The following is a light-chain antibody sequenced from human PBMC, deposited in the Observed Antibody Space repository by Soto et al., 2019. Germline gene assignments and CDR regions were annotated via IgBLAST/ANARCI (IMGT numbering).Light chain of an antibody. CDR1: QSIGSS. CDR3: VQNNRWYS. CDR2: RTS. V-gene: IGKV3-15*01. J-gene: IGKJ2*03. Sequence: IVMTQSPPTLSVSPGNTATLSCRASQSIGSSLAWYQQKPGQAPRLLLYRTSTRATGVPARFSGSGSGTEFTLTISSLQSEDSAVYYCVQNNRWYSFGQGTKLEIK.